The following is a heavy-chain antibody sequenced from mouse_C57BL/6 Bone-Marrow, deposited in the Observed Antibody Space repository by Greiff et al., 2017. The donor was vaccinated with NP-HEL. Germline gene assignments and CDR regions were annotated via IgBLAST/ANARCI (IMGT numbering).Heavy chain of an antibody. V-gene: IGHV1-50*01. CDR3: ARPTL. J-gene: IGHJ2*01. CDR1: GYTFTSYW. Sequence: QVQLQQPGAELVKPGASVKLSCKASGYTFTSYWMQWVKQRPGQGLEWIGEIDPSDSYTNYNQKFKGKATLTVDTSSSTAYMQLSSLTSEDSAVYYCARPTLWGQGTTLTVSS. CDR2: IDPSDSYT.